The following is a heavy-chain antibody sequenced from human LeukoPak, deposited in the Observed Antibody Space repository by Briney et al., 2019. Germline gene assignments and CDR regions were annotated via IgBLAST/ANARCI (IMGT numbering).Heavy chain of an antibody. CDR3: ARESYSGGSGWYGY. V-gene: IGHV4-59*12. Sequence: SETLSLTCTVSGGSIRSYYWSWIRQPPGKGLEWIGFIYYSGSTNYNPSLKSRVTISVDTSKNQFSLKLSSVTAADTAVYYCARESYSGGSGWYGYWGQGTLVTVSS. D-gene: IGHD6-19*01. CDR1: GGSIRSYY. J-gene: IGHJ4*02. CDR2: IYYSGST.